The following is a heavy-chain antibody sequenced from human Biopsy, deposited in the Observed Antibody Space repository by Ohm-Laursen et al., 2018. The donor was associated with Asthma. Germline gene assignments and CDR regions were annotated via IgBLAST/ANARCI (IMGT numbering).Heavy chain of an antibody. V-gene: IGHV3-23*01. CDR3: ATFPYDDYLPLDY. CDR1: GFTFSSYA. CDR2: ISGSGGST. J-gene: IGHJ4*02. D-gene: IGHD4-17*01. Sequence: SLRLSCTASGFTFSSYAMSWVRQAPGKGLEWVSAISGSGGSTYYADSVKGRFTISRDNSKNTLYLQMNSLRAEDTAVYYCATFPYDDYLPLDYWGQGTLVTVSS.